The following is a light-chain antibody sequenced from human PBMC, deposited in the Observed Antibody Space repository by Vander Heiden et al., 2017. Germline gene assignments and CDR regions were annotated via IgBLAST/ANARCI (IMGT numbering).Light chain of an antibody. V-gene: IGKV1D-16*01. CDR1: HTIGDW. CDR3: QQYDTFPPT. Sequence: DLHMTQSPSSLSASVGDRVDITCRASHTIGDWVAWYQQKPGMAPKPLIYATSTLESGVPSRFSGTASGTDFSLTISNLHPEDFATYYCQQYDTFPPTFGGGTKVEV. J-gene: IGKJ4*01. CDR2: ATS.